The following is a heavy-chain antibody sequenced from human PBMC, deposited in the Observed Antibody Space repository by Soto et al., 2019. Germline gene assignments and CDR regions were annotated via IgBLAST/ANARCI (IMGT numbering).Heavy chain of an antibody. Sequence: QVQLVQSGAEVKSAGSSVKVSCKASGDTFNFYSINWVRQAPGLGIEWVGRVNHILSMSNYAQRFQGRVRMTADKSTGTAYMELRSLRSEDTAIYYCASNYGSGYRAFDSWGQGALVTVSS. CDR1: GDTFNFYS. CDR2: VNHILSMS. V-gene: IGHV1-69*02. CDR3: ASNYGSGYRAFDS. D-gene: IGHD3-10*01. J-gene: IGHJ4*02.